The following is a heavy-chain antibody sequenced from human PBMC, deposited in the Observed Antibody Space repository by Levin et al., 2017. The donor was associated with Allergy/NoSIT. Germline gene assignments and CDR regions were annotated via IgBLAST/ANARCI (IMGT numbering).Heavy chain of an antibody. J-gene: IGHJ1*01. Sequence: GESLKISCAASGFTFSSYGMHWVRQAPGKGLEWVAVISYDGSNKYYADSVKGRFTISRDNSKNTLYLQMNSLRAEDTAVYYCAKDPIAVAVGYFQHWGQGTLVTVSS. D-gene: IGHD6-19*01. V-gene: IGHV3-30*18. CDR2: ISYDGSNK. CDR3: AKDPIAVAVGYFQH. CDR1: GFTFSSYG.